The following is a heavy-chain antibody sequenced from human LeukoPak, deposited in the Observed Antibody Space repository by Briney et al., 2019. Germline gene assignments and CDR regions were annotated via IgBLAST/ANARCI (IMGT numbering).Heavy chain of an antibody. D-gene: IGHD6-25*01. CDR2: INPNSGGT. V-gene: IGHV1-2*02. Sequence: GASVKVSCKASGYTFTGYYMHWVRQAPGQGLEWMGWINPNSGGTNYAQKFQGRVTMTRDTSISTAYMELSRLRSGDTAVYYCARGAAGYYYYMDVWGKGTTVTVSS. CDR3: ARGAAGYYYYMDV. CDR1: GYTFTGYY. J-gene: IGHJ6*03.